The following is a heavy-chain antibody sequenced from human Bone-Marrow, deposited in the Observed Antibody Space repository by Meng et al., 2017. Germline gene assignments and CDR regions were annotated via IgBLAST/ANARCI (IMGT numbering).Heavy chain of an antibody. J-gene: IGHJ4*02. Sequence: VTLRQWGPGILKPSETLSLTCVVSGGAFSDYYWSWIRQPPGKGLEWIGEINHSGSTNYNPSLESRATISVDTSQNNLSLKLSSVTAADSAVYYCARGPTTMAHDFDYWGQGTLVTVSS. CDR3: ARGPTTMAHDFDY. CDR2: INHSGST. D-gene: IGHD4-11*01. V-gene: IGHV4-34*01. CDR1: GGAFSDYY.